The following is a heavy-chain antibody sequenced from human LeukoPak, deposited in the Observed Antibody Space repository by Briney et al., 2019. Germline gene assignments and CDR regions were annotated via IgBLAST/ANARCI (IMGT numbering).Heavy chain of an antibody. CDR3: VRNDGLYGVFDY. J-gene: IGHJ4*02. CDR2: IIPILGIA. Sequence: SVKLSCEVSGGTFSSYAISWVRHAPGQGLEWRGRIIPILGIANYAQKFQGRDTNTGDKSTSTLYMALSTLRSAHTAVYYCVRNDGLYGVFDYWGQGTLVTVSS. D-gene: IGHD1-1*01. V-gene: IGHV1-69*04. CDR1: GGTFSSYA.